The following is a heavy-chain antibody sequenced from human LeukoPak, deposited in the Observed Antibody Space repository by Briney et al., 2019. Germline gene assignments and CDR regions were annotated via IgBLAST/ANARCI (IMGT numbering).Heavy chain of an antibody. CDR2: ISSSSSTI. CDR1: GFTFSSYS. CDR3: ARAYSNYPFDY. V-gene: IGHV3-48*01. D-gene: IGHD4-11*01. Sequence: GGSLRLSCAASGFTFSSYSMNWVRQAPGKGLEWVSYISSSSSTIYYADSVKGRFTISRDNAKNSLYLQMNSLRAEDTAVYYCARAYSNYPFDYWGQGTLVTVSS. J-gene: IGHJ4*02.